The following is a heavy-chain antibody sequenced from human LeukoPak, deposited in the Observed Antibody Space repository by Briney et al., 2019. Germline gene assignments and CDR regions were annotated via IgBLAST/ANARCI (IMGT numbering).Heavy chain of an antibody. V-gene: IGHV1-8*01. CDR1: GYTFTSYD. CDR2: MNPNSGNT. Sequence: GASVKVSCKASGYTFTSYDINWVRQATGQGLEWMGWMNPNSGNTGYAQKFQGRVTMTRNTSISTAYMELSSLRSEDTAVYYCARKRFYYYGSGRNNWFDPWGQGTLVTVSS. J-gene: IGHJ5*02. CDR3: ARKRFYYYGSGRNNWFDP. D-gene: IGHD3-10*01.